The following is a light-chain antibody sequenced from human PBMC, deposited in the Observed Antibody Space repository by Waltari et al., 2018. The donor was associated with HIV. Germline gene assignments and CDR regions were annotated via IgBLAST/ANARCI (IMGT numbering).Light chain of an antibody. J-gene: IGKJ1*01. CDR3: QQYNNWPGT. CDR1: QSVSTN. V-gene: IGKV3-15*01. CDR2: GAS. Sequence: RASQSVSTNLAWYQRKPGQAPRLLIYGASTRATGIPARFSGSGSGTEFTLTIGSLQSEDFAVYFCQQYNNWPGTFGQGTKVEIK.